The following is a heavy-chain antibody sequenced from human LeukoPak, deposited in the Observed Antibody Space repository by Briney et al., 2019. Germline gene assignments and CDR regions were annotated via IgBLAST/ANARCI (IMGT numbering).Heavy chain of an antibody. V-gene: IGHV6-1*01. J-gene: IGHJ4*02. CDR3: ARDHEQIERSGNWFRRLDL. D-gene: IGHD1-20*01. CDR1: GDSLSSNSAV. CDR2: TFYRSKWYN. Sequence: SQTLSFTCAIFGDSLSSNSAVWNWIRQSPSRGLEWLGRTFYRSKWYNEYAVSVKSRITINPDTSKNQFSLHLDSVTPEDTALYYCARDHEQIERSGNWFRRLDLWGQGTLVTVSS.